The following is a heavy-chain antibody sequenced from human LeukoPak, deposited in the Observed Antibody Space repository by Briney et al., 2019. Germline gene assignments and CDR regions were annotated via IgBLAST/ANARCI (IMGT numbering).Heavy chain of an antibody. D-gene: IGHD1-26*01. CDR3: AKDLGRYRNNYFDY. Sequence: GGSLRLSCAASGFTFSTYAMSWVRQTPGRGLEWVSTISGGGSSRYYADSVKGRFTISRDDSKNTLYLQMNSLRAEDTAVYYCAKDLGRYRNNYFDYWGQGTLVTVSS. CDR1: GFTFSTYA. V-gene: IGHV3-23*01. CDR2: ISGGGSSR. J-gene: IGHJ4*02.